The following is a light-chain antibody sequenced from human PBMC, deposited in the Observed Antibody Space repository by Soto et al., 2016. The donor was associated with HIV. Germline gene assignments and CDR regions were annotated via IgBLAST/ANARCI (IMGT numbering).Light chain of an antibody. Sequence: SYVLTQSPSVSVAPGKTATITCGGNNIGTKSVHWYQQRPGQAPVLVVYDDKDRPSGIPERFSGSNSGNTATLTLNSVEAGDEADYYCHVWDNSSGYMVFGGGTKLTVL. CDR3: HVWDNSSGYMV. CDR2: DDK. CDR1: NIGTKS. J-gene: IGLJ2*01. V-gene: IGLV3-21*03.